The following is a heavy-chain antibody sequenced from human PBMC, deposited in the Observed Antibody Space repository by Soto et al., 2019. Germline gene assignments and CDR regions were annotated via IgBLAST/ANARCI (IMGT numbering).Heavy chain of an antibody. CDR1: GYTFTSYG. Sequence: ASVKVSCKASGYTFTSYGISWVRQAPGQGLEWMGWISAYSGNTNYAQKLQGRVTMTTDTSTSTAYMELRSLRSEDTAVYYCAADWNGSNWFDPWGQGTLVTVSS. CDR2: ISAYSGNT. V-gene: IGHV1-18*01. J-gene: IGHJ5*02. CDR3: AADWNGSNWFDP. D-gene: IGHD1-1*01.